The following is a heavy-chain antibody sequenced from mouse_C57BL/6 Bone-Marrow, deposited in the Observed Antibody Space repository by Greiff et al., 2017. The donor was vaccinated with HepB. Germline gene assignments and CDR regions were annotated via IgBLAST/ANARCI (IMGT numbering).Heavy chain of an antibody. J-gene: IGHJ2*01. CDR3: AKYGVDY. D-gene: IGHD1-1*01. CDR1: GYAFSSSW. V-gene: IGHV1-82*01. Sequence: VQVVESGPELVKPGASVKISCKASGYAFSSSWMNWVKQRPGKGLEWIGRIYPGDGDTNYNGKFKGKATLTADKSSSTAYMQLSSLTSEDSAVYFCAKYGVDYWGQGTTLTVSS. CDR2: IYPGDGDT.